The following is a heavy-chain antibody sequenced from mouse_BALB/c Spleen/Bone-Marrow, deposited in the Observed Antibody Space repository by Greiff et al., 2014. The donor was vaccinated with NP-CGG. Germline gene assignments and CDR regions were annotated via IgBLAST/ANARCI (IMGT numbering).Heavy chain of an antibody. V-gene: IGHV1-54*01. D-gene: IGHD2-4*01. CDR1: GYAFTNYL. CDR3: ARAITDAMDY. Sequence: QVQLKESGAELVRPGTSVKVPCKGPGYAFTNYLIEWVKQRPGQGLEWIGVINSGSGGTKYNEKFKGKATLTADKSSSTAYMQLSSLTSDDSAVYFCARAITDAMDYWGQGTSVTVSS. J-gene: IGHJ4*01. CDR2: INSGSGGT.